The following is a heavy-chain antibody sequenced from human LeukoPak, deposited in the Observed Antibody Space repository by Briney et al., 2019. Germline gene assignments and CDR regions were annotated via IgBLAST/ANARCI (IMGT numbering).Heavy chain of an antibody. V-gene: IGHV3-9*01. D-gene: IGHD3-22*01. J-gene: IGHJ4*02. CDR1: GFTFDDYA. CDR2: ISWNSGSI. Sequence: GRSLRLSCAASGFTFDDYAMHWVRQAPGKGLEWVSGISWNSGSIGYADSVKGRFTISRDNAKNSLYLQMNSLRAEDTALYYCAKSLRSYDSSGYPGYWGQGTLVTVSS. CDR3: AKSLRSYDSSGYPGY.